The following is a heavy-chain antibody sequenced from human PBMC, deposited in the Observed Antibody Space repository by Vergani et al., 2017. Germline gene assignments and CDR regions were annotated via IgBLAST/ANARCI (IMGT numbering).Heavy chain of an antibody. J-gene: IGHJ4*02. Sequence: QVQLQESGPGLVKPSQTLSLTCTVSGGSISSGDYYWSWIRQPPGKGLEWIGYNYYSGSTYYNQSLKSRVTISADTSTNQFYLKLSSVTAADTAVYYCARAIKGSSGPHYFDYWGQGTLVTVSS. CDR1: GGSISSGDYY. CDR3: ARAIKGSSGPHYFDY. D-gene: IGHD6-19*01. V-gene: IGHV4-30-4*08. CDR2: NYYSGST.